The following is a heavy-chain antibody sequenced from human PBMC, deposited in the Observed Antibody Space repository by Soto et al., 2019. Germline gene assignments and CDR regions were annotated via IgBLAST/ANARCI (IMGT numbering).Heavy chain of an antibody. Sequence: GGSLRLSCAASGFTFSSYGMHWVRQAPGKGLEWVAVISYDGSNKYYADSVKGRFTISRDNSKNTLYLQMNSLRAEDTAVYYCAKDRFSPITGTHYYYYGMDVWGQGTTVTV. V-gene: IGHV3-30*18. J-gene: IGHJ6*02. D-gene: IGHD1-7*01. CDR3: AKDRFSPITGTHYYYYGMDV. CDR2: ISYDGSNK. CDR1: GFTFSSYG.